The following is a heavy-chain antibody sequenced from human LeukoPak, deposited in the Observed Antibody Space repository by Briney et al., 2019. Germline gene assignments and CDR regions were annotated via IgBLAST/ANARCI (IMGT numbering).Heavy chain of an antibody. D-gene: IGHD3-22*01. J-gene: IGHJ3*02. CDR3: ARGPYSYDSSGAFDI. Sequence: SETLSLTCAVSGGSISSSNWWRWVRQPPGKGLEWIGEIYHSGSTNYNPFLKSRVTISVDKSKNQFSLKLSSVTAADTAVYFCARGPYSYDSSGAFDIWGQGTMVTVSS. V-gene: IGHV4-4*02. CDR2: IYHSGST. CDR1: GGSISSSNW.